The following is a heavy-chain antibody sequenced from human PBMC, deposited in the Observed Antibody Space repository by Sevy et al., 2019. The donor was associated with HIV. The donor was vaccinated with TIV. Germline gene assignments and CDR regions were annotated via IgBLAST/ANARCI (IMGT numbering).Heavy chain of an antibody. CDR3: ARGVCELQYFDWFSVFDY. D-gene: IGHD3-9*01. J-gene: IGHJ4*02. CDR2: IQNSGST. Sequence: SEILSLTCTISGDSISGYFWSWIRQPPGKGLEWIGYIQNSGSTNYNPSLKSRVTISVDTSNNQFSLKVSSVTAADTAVYYCARGVCELQYFDWFSVFDYWGQGKLVTVSS. CDR1: GDSISGYF. V-gene: IGHV4-59*01.